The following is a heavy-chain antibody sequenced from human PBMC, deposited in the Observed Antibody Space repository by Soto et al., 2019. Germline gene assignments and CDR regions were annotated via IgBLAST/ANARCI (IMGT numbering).Heavy chain of an antibody. Sequence: SQTLSLTCVISGDSVPSNGACWNWIRQSPSRGLQWLGRIYYRSKWFHDYAASVESRMAINPDTSRNQFSLQLNYVTPEDTAVYYCARVHCSAGTCLDGLDFWGQGTTFTVSS. V-gene: IGHV6-1*01. CDR1: GDSVPSNGAC. CDR2: IYYRSKWFH. CDR3: ARVHCSAGTCLDGLDF. D-gene: IGHD2-15*01. J-gene: IGHJ6*02.